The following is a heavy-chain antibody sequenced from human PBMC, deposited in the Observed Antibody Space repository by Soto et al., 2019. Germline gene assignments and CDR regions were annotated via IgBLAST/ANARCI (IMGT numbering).Heavy chain of an antibody. D-gene: IGHD3-10*01. CDR2: IKGKPEGKTT. V-gene: IGHV3-15*01. Sequence: EVQLVESGGGLVKPGGSIRLSCAASGFIFSNAWMRWVRQAPGKGLEWVGRIKGKPEGKTTDYAAPVKGRFTIARDDSRNTLYLQMNNLKAEDTAVYYCTTDSMVRRDFDYWGQGTLVTVSS. CDR3: TTDSMVRRDFDY. J-gene: IGHJ4*02. CDR1: GFIFSNAW.